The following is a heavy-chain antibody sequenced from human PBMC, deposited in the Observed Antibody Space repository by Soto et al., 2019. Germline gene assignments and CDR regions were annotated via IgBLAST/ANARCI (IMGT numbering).Heavy chain of an antibody. D-gene: IGHD7-27*01. CDR2: IYYSGAT. CDR3: ARDTDLRPTVWGY. J-gene: IGHJ4*02. Sequence: QVHLQESGPGLVRPSQSLSLTCTVSGDSMGTGGHYYNWIRQLPGKGLEWIGYIYYSGATHYSPSLRARATISRDTSKNQFSLTLISVTAADTALYYCARDTDLRPTVWGYWGQGIQVTVSS. V-gene: IGHV4-31*03. CDR1: GDSMGTGGHY.